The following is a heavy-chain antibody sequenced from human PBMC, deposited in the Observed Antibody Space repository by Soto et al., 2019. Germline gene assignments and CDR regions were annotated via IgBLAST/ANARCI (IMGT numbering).Heavy chain of an antibody. Sequence: QVQLQESGPGLVKPSETLSLTCTVSGGSISSYYWSWIRQPPGKGLEWIGYIYYSGSTNYNPSLKSRDTLSVDTSKNQFALKLSSVTAADTAVYYCARDSPYCSSTSCYGSYYYYGMDVWGQGTTVTVSS. V-gene: IGHV4-59*01. CDR3: ARDSPYCSSTSCYGSYYYYGMDV. CDR1: GGSISSYY. D-gene: IGHD2-2*01. J-gene: IGHJ6*02. CDR2: IYYSGST.